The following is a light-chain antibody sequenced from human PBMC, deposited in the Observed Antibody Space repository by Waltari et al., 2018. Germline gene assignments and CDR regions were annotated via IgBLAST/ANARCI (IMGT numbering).Light chain of an antibody. J-gene: IGLJ2*01. CDR1: SRDVGGYNY. Sequence: QSALTQPRPVSGSPGQSVTISCTGTSRDVGGYNYVSWYQQHPGKAPKLIIYDVTKRPSGVPDRFSGSKSGNTASLTISGLQAEDEADYYCCSYGGSYSFVVFGGGTKLTVL. CDR2: DVT. V-gene: IGLV2-11*01. CDR3: CSYGGSYSFVV.